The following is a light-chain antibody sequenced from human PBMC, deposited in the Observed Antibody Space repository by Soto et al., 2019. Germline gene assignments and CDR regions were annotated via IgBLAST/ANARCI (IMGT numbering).Light chain of an antibody. CDR1: QSVSSY. CDR3: QQISNWPRCT. CDR2: DAS. V-gene: IGKV3-11*01. Sequence: EIVLTQSPATLSLSPGERATLSCRASQSVSSYLALYQQKPGQAPRLLIYDASNRATGIPARFSGSGSGTDFTLTISSLEPEAFAVYYCQQISNWPRCTFGQGTKVETK. J-gene: IGKJ1*01.